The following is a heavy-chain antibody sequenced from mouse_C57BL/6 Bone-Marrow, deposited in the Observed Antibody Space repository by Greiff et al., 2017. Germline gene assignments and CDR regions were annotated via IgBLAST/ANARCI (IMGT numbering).Heavy chain of an antibody. CDR3: AREANLLWYWYFDV. CDR1: GFTFSSYG. J-gene: IGHJ1*03. Sequence: EVMLVESGGDLVKPGGSLKLSCAASGFTFSSYGMSWVRQTPDKRLEWVATISSGGSYTYYPDSVKGRFTISRDNAKNTLYLQVSSLKSEDTAMDYCAREANLLWYWYFDVWGTGTTVTVSS. CDR2: ISSGGSYT. V-gene: IGHV5-6*01. D-gene: IGHD2-1*01.